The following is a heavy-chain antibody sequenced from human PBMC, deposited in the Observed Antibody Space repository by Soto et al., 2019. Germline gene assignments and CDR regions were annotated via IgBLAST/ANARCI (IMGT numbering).Heavy chain of an antibody. J-gene: IGHJ6*02. D-gene: IGHD1-26*01. V-gene: IGHV3-33*01. Sequence: GESLRLSCASSGFPFSDYVMRWVPPAPGKGPEGVSIIWHDGNNKYYADSVRGRFIISRDNSKNRLYLQMNSLRAEDTAVYYCASDLVGASDSYGLDVWGQGTPVTVSS. CDR2: IWHDGNNK. CDR3: ASDLVGASDSYGLDV. CDR1: GFPFSDYV.